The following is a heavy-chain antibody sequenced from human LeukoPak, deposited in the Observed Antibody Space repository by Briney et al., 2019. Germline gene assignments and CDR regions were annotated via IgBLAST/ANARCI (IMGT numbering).Heavy chain of an antibody. J-gene: IGHJ3*02. CDR2: ISGSGGST. Sequence: GGSLRLSCAASGFTFDDYAMHWVRQAPGKGLEWVSAISGSGGSTYYADSVKGRFTISRDNSKNTLYLQMNSLRAEDTAVYYCAKFRNRAFDIWGQGTMVTVSS. CDR3: AKFRNRAFDI. V-gene: IGHV3-23*01. CDR1: GFTFDDYA.